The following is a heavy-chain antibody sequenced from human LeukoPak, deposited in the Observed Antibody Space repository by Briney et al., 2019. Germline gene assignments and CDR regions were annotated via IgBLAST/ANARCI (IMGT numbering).Heavy chain of an antibody. Sequence: NPSETLSLTCTVSGGSISSYYWSWIRQPPGKGLEWIGYIYDSGSINYNSSLKSRVTISVDTSKNQFSLKLSSVTAADTAVYYCARDRYYYDSSGYSNVDAFDIWGQGTMVTVSS. V-gene: IGHV4-59*12. D-gene: IGHD3-22*01. CDR1: GGSISSYY. J-gene: IGHJ3*02. CDR2: IYDSGSI. CDR3: ARDRYYYDSSGYSNVDAFDI.